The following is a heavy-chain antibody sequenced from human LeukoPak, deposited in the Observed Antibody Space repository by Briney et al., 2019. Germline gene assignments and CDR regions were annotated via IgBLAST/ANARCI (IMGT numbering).Heavy chain of an antibody. D-gene: IGHD2-2*01. Sequence: PSQTLSLTCTVSGGSISSGSYYWSWIRLPAGKGLEWIGRIYTSGRTTYNPSLKSRVTISVDSSKNQFSLKLSSVTAADTAVYYCAREPNYCSSTSCYLLNWFDPWGQGTLVTVSS. CDR2: IYTSGRT. V-gene: IGHV4-61*02. CDR3: AREPNYCSSTSCYLLNWFDP. J-gene: IGHJ5*02. CDR1: GGSISSGSYY.